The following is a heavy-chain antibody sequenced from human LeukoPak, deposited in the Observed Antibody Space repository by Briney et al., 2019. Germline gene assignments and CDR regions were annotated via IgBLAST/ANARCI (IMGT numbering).Heavy chain of an antibody. Sequence: GESLKISCKGSGYSFTNYWIGWVRQMPGKGLEWTGIIYPGDSDTRYIPSFQGQVTISADKSINTAYLQWSSLKASDTAMYYCARRVDSYWFSDYWGQGTLVTVSS. D-gene: IGHD1-26*01. CDR1: GYSFTNYW. CDR3: ARRVDSYWFSDY. J-gene: IGHJ4*02. V-gene: IGHV5-51*01. CDR2: IYPGDSDT.